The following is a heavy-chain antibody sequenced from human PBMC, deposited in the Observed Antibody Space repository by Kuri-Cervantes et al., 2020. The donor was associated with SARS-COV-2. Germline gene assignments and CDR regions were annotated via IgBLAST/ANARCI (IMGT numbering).Heavy chain of an antibody. CDR3: AKMGPVTDFEDSSGYYDY. Sequence: GESLKISCAASGFTVSSNYMSWVRQAPGKGLEWVALISYDGSDKNYADSVKGRFTISRDNSKNTLYLQMNSLRAEDTAVYYCAKMGPVTDFEDSSGYYDYWGQGTLVTVSS. D-gene: IGHD3-22*01. CDR1: GFTVSSNY. J-gene: IGHJ4*02. CDR2: ISYDGSDK. V-gene: IGHV3-30*07.